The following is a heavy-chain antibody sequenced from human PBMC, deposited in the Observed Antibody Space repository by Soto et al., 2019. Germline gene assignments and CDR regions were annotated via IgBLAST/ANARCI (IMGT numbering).Heavy chain of an antibody. V-gene: IGHV1-3*01. CDR3: ARGVAFLDY. D-gene: IGHD2-15*01. CDR2: IHAGNGNT. Sequence: ASVKVSCKASGYTFSSYAIHWVRQAPGQGLEWMGWIHAGNGNTKYSQSFQGRVTISRDTSATTAYMELNSLRSEDTAVYYCARGVAFLDYWGQGTLVTVS. J-gene: IGHJ4*02. CDR1: GYTFSSYA.